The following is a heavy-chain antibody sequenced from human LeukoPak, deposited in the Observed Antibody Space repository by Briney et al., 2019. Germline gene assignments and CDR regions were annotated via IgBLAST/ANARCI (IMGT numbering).Heavy chain of an antibody. CDR3: ATDRSRSSSSYYYYYMGV. D-gene: IGHD6-6*01. V-gene: IGHV1-69*13. Sequence: ASVKVSCKASGGTFSSYAISWVRQAPGQGLEWMGGIIPIFGTANYAQKFQGRVTITADESTSTAYMELSSLRSEDTAVYYCATDRSRSSSSYYYYYMGVWGKGTTVTVSS. J-gene: IGHJ6*03. CDR2: IIPIFGTA. CDR1: GGTFSSYA.